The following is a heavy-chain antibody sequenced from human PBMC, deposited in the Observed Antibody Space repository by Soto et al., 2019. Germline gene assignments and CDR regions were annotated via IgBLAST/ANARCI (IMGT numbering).Heavy chain of an antibody. J-gene: IGHJ3*02. CDR3: AKDAKYFDWSHAFDI. Sequence: GGSLRLSCAASGFTFSSYGMHWVRQAPGKGLEWVAVIPYDGSNKYYADSVKGRFTISRDNSKNTLYLQMNSLRAEDTAVYYCAKDAKYFDWSHAFDIWGQGTMVTVS. V-gene: IGHV3-30*18. CDR1: GFTFSSYG. D-gene: IGHD3-9*01. CDR2: IPYDGSNK.